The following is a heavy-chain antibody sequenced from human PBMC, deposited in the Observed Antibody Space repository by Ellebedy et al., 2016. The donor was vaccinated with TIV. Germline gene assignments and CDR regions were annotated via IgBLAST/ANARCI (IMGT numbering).Heavy chain of an antibody. D-gene: IGHD6-13*01. CDR1: GFTASSNY. CDR2: IFSGGST. V-gene: IGHV3-53*04. CDR3: VRTMTYAGHLDD. Sequence: PGGSLRLSCVASGFTASSNYMSWVRQAPGRGLEWVSLIFSGGSTFYADSVKGRFTISRQNSENTLYLQMNGLKTEDTAVYYCVRTMTYAGHLDDWGQGTLVTVSS. J-gene: IGHJ4*02.